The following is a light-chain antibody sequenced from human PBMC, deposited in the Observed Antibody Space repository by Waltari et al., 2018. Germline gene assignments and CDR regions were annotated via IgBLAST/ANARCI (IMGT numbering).Light chain of an antibody. CDR3: QHNYGTPHS. CDR1: ENVNNY. CDR2: KAS. J-gene: IGKJ2*03. Sequence: DIQMTQSPSSLSASVGDRVTITCRASENVNNYLNWYQQKLGKAPKLLIYKASTLQSGVPSRFSGSGSGTDYTFTISSLQSEDVATYYCQHNYGTPHSFGQGTKVEIK. V-gene: IGKV1-39*01.